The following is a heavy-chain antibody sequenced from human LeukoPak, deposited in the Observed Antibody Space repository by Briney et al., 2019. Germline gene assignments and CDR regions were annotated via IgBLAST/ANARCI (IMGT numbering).Heavy chain of an antibody. CDR1: GFTVSSNY. D-gene: IGHD3-9*01. V-gene: IGHV3-66*01. J-gene: IGHJ4*02. Sequence: GGSLGLSCAASGFTVSSNYMSWVRQAPGKGLEWVSVIYSGGSTYYADSVKGRFTISRDNSKNTLYLQMNSLRAEDTAVYYCARLGVGFDWLRDYWGQGTLVTVSS. CDR2: IYSGGST. CDR3: ARLGVGFDWLRDY.